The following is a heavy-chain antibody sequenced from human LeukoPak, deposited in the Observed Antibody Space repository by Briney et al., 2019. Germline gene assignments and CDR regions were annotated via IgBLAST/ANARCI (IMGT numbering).Heavy chain of an antibody. Sequence: GSLRLSCAASGFTFSSYAMSWVRQAPGKGLEWIGEINHNGSTNYNPSLKSRVTISVDTSKNQFSLKLSSVTAADTAVYYCARGLKPTRQQWLYHDYWGQGTLVTVSS. CDR2: INHNGST. CDR3: ARGLKPTRQQWLYHDY. J-gene: IGHJ4*02. V-gene: IGHV4-34*01. D-gene: IGHD6-19*01. CDR1: GFTFSSYA.